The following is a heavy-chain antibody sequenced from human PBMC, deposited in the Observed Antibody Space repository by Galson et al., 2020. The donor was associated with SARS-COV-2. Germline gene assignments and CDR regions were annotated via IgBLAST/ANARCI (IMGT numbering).Heavy chain of an antibody. CDR3: ARAGGIEYSSGWYGDY. J-gene: IGHJ4*02. Sequence: GESLKISCKASGYTFTSYGISWVRQAPGQGLEWMGWISAYNGNTNYAQKLQGRVTMTTDTSTSTAYMELRSLRSDDTAVYYCARAGGIEYSSGWYGDYWGQGTLVTVSS. D-gene: IGHD6-19*01. CDR2: ISAYNGNT. CDR1: GYTFTSYG. V-gene: IGHV1-18*01.